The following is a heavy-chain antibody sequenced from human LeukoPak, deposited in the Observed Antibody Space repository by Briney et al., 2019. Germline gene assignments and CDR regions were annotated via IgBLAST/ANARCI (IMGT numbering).Heavy chain of an antibody. CDR1: GYTFSNYY. CDR2: IKPSDGST. CDR3: AREPPESYRFDC. Sequence: ASVKVSCKTSGYTFSNYYLHWVRQPPGQGPEWMGIIKPSDGSTQYPQKFQGRVTMTRDMSASTVYMELSSLTSEDTAMYYCAREPPESYRFDCWGQGAPVTVSS. J-gene: IGHJ4*02. D-gene: IGHD2-2*01. V-gene: IGHV1-46*01.